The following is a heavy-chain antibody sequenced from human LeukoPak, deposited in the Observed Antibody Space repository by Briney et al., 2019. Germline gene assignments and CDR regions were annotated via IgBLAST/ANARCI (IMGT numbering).Heavy chain of an antibody. CDR2: IKHKADSYAT. D-gene: IGHD1-14*01. V-gene: IGHV3-72*01. CDR3: VRLWDRWFDS. CDR1: GFTFSDHY. Sequence: GGSLRLSCAASGFTFSDHYMDWVRQAPGKGLEWVGRIKHKADSYATEYAASVKGRFTISRDDSKNSLYLQMNSLKTEDTAVYYCVRLWDRWFDSWGQGTLVTVSS. J-gene: IGHJ5*01.